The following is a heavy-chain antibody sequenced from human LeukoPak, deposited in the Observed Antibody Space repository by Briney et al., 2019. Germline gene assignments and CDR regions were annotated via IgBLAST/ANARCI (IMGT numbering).Heavy chain of an antibody. CDR2: INPTGGST. CDR1: GYTFTSYY. V-gene: IGHV1-46*01. D-gene: IGHD5-24*01. Sequence: ASVKVSCKASGYTFTSYYMHWVRQAPGQGLEWMGLINPTGGSTGYAQKFQGRVTMTRDMSTSTDYMELSSLRSEDTAVYYCARGLYPGGRDGYNSVQSDAFDIWGQGTMVTVSS. J-gene: IGHJ3*02. CDR3: ARGLYPGGRDGYNSVQSDAFDI.